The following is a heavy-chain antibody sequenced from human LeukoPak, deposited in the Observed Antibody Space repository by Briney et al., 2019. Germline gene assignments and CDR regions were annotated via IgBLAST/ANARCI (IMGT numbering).Heavy chain of an antibody. J-gene: IGHJ6*04. V-gene: IGHV4-59*01. CDR1: GGSISSYY. CDR3: ARVRDLGCSGGSCYDNYYYGMDV. CDR2: IYYSGRT. D-gene: IGHD2-15*01. Sequence: PSETLSLTCTVSGGSISSYYWSWIRQPPGKGLEWIGYIYYSGRTNYNPSLKSRVTISVDTSKNQFSLKLSSVTAADTAVYYCARVRDLGCSGGSCYDNYYYGMDVWGKGTTVTVSS.